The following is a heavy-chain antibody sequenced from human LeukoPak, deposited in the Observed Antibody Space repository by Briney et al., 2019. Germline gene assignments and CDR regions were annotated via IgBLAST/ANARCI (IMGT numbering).Heavy chain of an antibody. CDR2: INRDGSST. Sequence: GGSLRLSCAASGIIFSNYWMHSVRQAPGKGLVWVSRINRDGSSTSYADSVKGRFTISRDNAKNTLYLQMNSLRAEDTAVYHCARGGGYSYGSFDYWGQGTLVTVSS. D-gene: IGHD5-18*01. V-gene: IGHV3-74*01. CDR3: ARGGGYSYGSFDY. J-gene: IGHJ4*02. CDR1: GIIFSNYW.